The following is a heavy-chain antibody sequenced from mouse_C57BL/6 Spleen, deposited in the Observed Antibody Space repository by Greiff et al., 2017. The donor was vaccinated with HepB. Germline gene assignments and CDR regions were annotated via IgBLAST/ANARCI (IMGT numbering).Heavy chain of an antibody. CDR3: ARIKKIVATYFDY. D-gene: IGHD1-1*01. J-gene: IGHJ2*01. Sequence: QVQLQQSGAELVKAGASVKMSCKASGYTFTSYWMHWVKQRLGQGLEWFAETNPTNGRTYYNEKFKSKATLTVDKSSSTAYMLPSGPTLEDSAVYDCARIKKIVATYFDYWGQGTTLTVSS. CDR1: GYTFTSYW. CDR2: TNPTNGRT. V-gene: IGHV1S81*02.